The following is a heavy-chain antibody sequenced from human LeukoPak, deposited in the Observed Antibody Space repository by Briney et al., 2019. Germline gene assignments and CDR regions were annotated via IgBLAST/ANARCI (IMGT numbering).Heavy chain of an antibody. CDR2: INAGNGNT. D-gene: IGHD5-18*01. CDR1: GYTFSSYV. CDR3: GRDSTSMIPSAPGI. Sequence: GASVKVSCKASGYTFSSYVMHWVRQAPGQRLEWMGWINAGNGNTKYSQKFQGRVTMTRDTSTSTAYMELRSLRSDDTAVYYCGRDSTSMIPSAPGIWGQGTEVTVSS. V-gene: IGHV1-3*01. J-gene: IGHJ3*02.